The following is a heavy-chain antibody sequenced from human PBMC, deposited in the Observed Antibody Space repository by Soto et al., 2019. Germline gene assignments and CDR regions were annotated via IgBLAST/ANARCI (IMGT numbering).Heavy chain of an antibody. CDR2: IFYTGST. CDR1: GGTINSGDYF. CDR3: ARVKATLYRHYYFDY. Sequence: PSETLSLTCSVSGGTINSGDYFRSWIRQPPGKGLEWIGSIFYTGSTYYSPSLKSRASMSMDTSKNLLSLRLRSLTAADTAVYFCARVKATLYRHYYFDYWGQGTPVTVSS. V-gene: IGHV4-30-4*01. D-gene: IGHD5-12*01. J-gene: IGHJ4*02.